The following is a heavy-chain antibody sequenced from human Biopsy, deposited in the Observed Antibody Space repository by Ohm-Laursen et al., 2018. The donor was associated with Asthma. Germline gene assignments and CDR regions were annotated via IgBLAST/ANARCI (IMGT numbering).Heavy chain of an antibody. CDR2: INHSGSI. J-gene: IGHJ5*02. CDR3: ARAGQCSSTSCYNPGWFDP. CDR1: GGSFSGYY. V-gene: IGHV4-34*01. Sequence: ILSLTCAVYGGSFSGYYWSWIRQPPGKGLEWIGEINHSGSINYNPSLKSRVTISVDTSKNQFSLKLSSVTAADTAVYYCARAGQCSSTSCYNPGWFDPWGQGTLVTVSS. D-gene: IGHD2-2*01.